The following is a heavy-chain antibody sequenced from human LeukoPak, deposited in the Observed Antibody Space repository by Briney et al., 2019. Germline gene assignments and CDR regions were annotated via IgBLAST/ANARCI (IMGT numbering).Heavy chain of an antibody. CDR1: GFTFSSYA. Sequence: GGSLRLSCAASGFTFSSYAMGWVRQGPGKGREWVSAISGSGRSTYYANSVKGRFTISRDNSKSTLYLQMNSLRAGDTAVYYCAKEVDYWGQGTLVTVSS. J-gene: IGHJ4*02. CDR3: AKEVDY. CDR2: ISGSGRST. V-gene: IGHV3-23*01.